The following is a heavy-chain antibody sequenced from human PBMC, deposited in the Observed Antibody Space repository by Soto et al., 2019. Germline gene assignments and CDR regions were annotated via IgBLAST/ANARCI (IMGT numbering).Heavy chain of an antibody. Sequence: GGSLRLSCAASGFTISSYGMHRVRQAPGKGLEWVAVIWYDGSNKYYADSVKGRFTISRDNSKNTLYLQMNSLRAEDTAVYYCARDKSENSGWAEFDYWGQGTLVNVSS. D-gene: IGHD6-19*01. CDR3: ARDKSENSGWAEFDY. J-gene: IGHJ4*02. CDR1: GFTISSYG. V-gene: IGHV3-33*01. CDR2: IWYDGSNK.